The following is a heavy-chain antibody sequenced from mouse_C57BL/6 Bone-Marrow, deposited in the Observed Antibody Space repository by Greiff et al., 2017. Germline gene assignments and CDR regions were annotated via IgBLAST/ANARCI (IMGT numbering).Heavy chain of an antibody. J-gene: IGHJ2*01. CDR2: ISYDGSN. V-gene: IGHV3-6*01. D-gene: IGHD2-3*01. CDR1: GYSITSGYY. Sequence: EVHLVESGPGLVKPSQSLSLTCSVTGYSITSGYYWNWIRQFPGNKLEWMGYISYDGSNNYNPSLKNRISITRDTSKNQFFLKLNSVTTEDTATYYCARRRWLLGGFDYWGQGTTLTVSS. CDR3: ARRRWLLGGFDY.